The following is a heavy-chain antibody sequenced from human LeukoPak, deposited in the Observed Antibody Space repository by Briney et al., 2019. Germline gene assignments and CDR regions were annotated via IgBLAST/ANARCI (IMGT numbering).Heavy chain of an antibody. V-gene: IGHV1-18*01. CDR1: GYTFTSYG. J-gene: IGHJ6*02. CDR3: ARTEPVYYYYYGMDV. CDR2: ISAYNGNT. Sequence: GASVKVSCKASGYTFTSYGISWVRQAPGQGLEWMGWISAYNGNTNYAQKLQGRVTMTTDTSTSTAYMELRSLRSDDTAVYYCARTEPVYYYYYGMDVWGQGTTVTVSS.